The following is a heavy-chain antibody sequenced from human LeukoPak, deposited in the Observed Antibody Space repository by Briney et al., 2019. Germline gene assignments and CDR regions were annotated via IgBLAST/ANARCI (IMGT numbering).Heavy chain of an antibody. D-gene: IGHD4/OR15-4a*01. J-gene: IGHJ4*02. V-gene: IGHV3-7*03. CDR3: ARDNPFGAF. Sequence: EGSLRLSCEASGFTISGFWMSWVRQAPGKGLEWVANIRQDGAQKNYVGSVKGRFTISRDNAKNSLFLQLNSLRVDDTAVYFCARDNPFGAFWGQGALVTVS. CDR1: GFTISGFW. CDR2: IRQDGAQK.